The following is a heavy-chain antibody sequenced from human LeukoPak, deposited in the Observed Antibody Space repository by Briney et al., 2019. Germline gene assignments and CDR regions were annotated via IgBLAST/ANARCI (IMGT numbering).Heavy chain of an antibody. D-gene: IGHD3-10*01. J-gene: IGHJ4*02. V-gene: IGHV4-39*01. CDR2: IYYSGST. CDR1: GGSISSYY. Sequence: PSETLSLTCTVSGGSISSYYWGWIRRPPGRGLEWIGNIYYSGSTSYNPSLKSRVTISVDTSKNQFSLKLSSVTAADTAVYYCARRHFGSALRDYWGQGTLVTVSS. CDR3: ARRHFGSALRDY.